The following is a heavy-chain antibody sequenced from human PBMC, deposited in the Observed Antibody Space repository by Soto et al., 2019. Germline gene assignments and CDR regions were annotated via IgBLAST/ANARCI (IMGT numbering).Heavy chain of an antibody. V-gene: IGHV4-31*03. CDR1: GGSISSGGYY. Sequence: SETLSLTCTVSGGSISSGGYYWSWIRQHPGKGLEWIGYIYYSGSTYHNPSLKSRVTISVDTSKNQFSLTLSSVTAADTAAYYCARGSARVVLVVPAAKPWFDPGGQGTLVTVSS. CDR2: IYYSGST. J-gene: IGHJ5*02. D-gene: IGHD2-2*02. CDR3: ARGSARVVLVVPAAKPWFDP.